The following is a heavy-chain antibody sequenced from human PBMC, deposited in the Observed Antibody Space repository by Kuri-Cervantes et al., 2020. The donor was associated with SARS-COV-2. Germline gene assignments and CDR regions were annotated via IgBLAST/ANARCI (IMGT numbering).Heavy chain of an antibody. CDR1: GYTFSSYS. V-gene: IGHV1-69*13. Sequence: SAKVSCKASGYTFSSYSVNWVRQAPGQGLEWMGRIIPTFDTATYAQKFQGRVTFTADESSSTAYMEVNSLTSEDTAVYFCARSQGYCTANSCSWNWFDPWGQGTQVTVSS. CDR2: IIPTFDTA. D-gene: IGHD2-8*02. CDR3: ARSQGYCTANSCSWNWFDP. J-gene: IGHJ5*02.